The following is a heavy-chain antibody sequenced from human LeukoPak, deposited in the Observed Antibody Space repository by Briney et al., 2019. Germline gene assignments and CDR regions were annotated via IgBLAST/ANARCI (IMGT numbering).Heavy chain of an antibody. CDR3: AKDSYSGSYFGLDDAFDI. D-gene: IGHD1-26*01. J-gene: IGHJ3*02. V-gene: IGHV3-43*02. CDR1: GFTFDDYA. CDR2: ISGDGGST. Sequence: GGSLRLSCAASGFTFDDYAMHWVRQAPGKGLEWVSLISGDGGSTYYADPVKGRFTISRDNSKNSLYLQMNSLRTEDTALYYCAKDSYSGSYFGLDDAFDIWGQGTMVTVSS.